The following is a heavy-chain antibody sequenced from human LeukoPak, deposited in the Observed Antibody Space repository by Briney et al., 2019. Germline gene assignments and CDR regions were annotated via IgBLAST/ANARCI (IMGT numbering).Heavy chain of an antibody. V-gene: IGHV3-30*04. CDR3: ARSWKLLQNFDS. D-gene: IGHD1-26*01. Sequence: HPGGSLRLSCAASGFNFNSYTMHWVRQAPGKGLEWVAVISYDGSDKFYADSVKGRFTISRDNSKNTLYLQMNNLRDEDTAVYFCARSWKLLQNFDSWGQGTLVTVSS. CDR1: GFNFNSYT. J-gene: IGHJ4*02. CDR2: ISYDGSDK.